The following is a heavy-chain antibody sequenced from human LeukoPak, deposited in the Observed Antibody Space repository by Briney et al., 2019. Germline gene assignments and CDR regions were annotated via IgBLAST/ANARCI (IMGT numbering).Heavy chain of an antibody. CDR1: GGSISSSSYY. V-gene: IGHV4-39*07. D-gene: IGHD6-19*01. CDR2: IYYSGST. CDR3: ARRRKSSGGYGGGAFDI. J-gene: IGHJ3*02. Sequence: SETLSLTCTVSGGSISSSSYYWGWIRQPPGKGLEWIGSIYYSGSTYYNPSLKSRVTISVDTSKNQFSLKLSSVTAADTAVYYCARRRKSSGGYGGGAFDIWGQGTMVTVSS.